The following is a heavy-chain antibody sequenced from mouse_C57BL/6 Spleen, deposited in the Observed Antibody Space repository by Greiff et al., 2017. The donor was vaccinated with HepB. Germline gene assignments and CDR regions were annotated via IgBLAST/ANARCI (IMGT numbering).Heavy chain of an antibody. D-gene: IGHD1-1*01. J-gene: IGHJ3*01. CDR2: IYPRSGNT. Sequence: VQLQESGAELARPGASVKLSCKASGYTFTSYGISWVKQRTGQGLEWIGEIYPRSGNTYYNEKFKGKATLTADKSSSTAYMELRSLTSEDSAVYFCARGRVDDGGFAYWGQGTLVTVSA. CDR1: GYTFTSYG. CDR3: ARGRVDDGGFAY. V-gene: IGHV1-81*01.